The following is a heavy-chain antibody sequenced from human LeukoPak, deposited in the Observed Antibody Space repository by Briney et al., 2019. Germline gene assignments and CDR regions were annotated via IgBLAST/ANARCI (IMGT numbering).Heavy chain of an antibody. V-gene: IGHV1-2*02. CDR1: GYTFTGYY. J-gene: IGHJ4*02. CDR3: ARETKENDSSGYPDY. CDR2: INPNSGGT. D-gene: IGHD3-22*01. Sequence: GASVKVSCKASGYTFTGYYMHWVRQAPGQGLEWMGWINPNSGGTNYAQKFQGRVTMTRDTSISTAYMELSRLRFDDTAVYYCARETKENDSSGYPDYWGQGTLVTVSS.